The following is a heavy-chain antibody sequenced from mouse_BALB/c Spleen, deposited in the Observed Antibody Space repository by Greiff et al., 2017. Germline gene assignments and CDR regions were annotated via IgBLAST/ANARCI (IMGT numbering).Heavy chain of an antibody. CDR1: GYSITSDYA. D-gene: IGHD1-1*01. CDR2: ISYSGST. CDR3: ARENYGAMDY. Sequence: EVQLQQSGPGLVKPSQSLSLTCTVTGYSITSDYAWNWIRQFPGNKLEWMGYISYSGSTSYNPSLKSRISITRDTSKNQFFLQLNSVTTEDTATYYCARENYGAMDYWGQGTSVTVSS. J-gene: IGHJ4*01. V-gene: IGHV3-2*02.